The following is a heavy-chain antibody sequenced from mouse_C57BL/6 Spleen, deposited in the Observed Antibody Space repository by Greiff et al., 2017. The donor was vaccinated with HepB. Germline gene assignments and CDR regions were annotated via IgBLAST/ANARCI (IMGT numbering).Heavy chain of an antibody. CDR1: GYTFTSYG. CDR2: IYISNGYT. J-gene: IGHJ2*01. D-gene: IGHD4-1*01. CDR3: AREGLGLYFDY. V-gene: IGHV1-58*01. Sequence: EVQLQQSGAELVRPGSSVKMSCKTSGYTFTSYGINWVKQRPGQGLEWIGYIYISNGYTDYNEKFKGKATLTSDTSSSTAYMQLSSLTSEDSAIYFCAREGLGLYFDYWGQGTTLTVSS.